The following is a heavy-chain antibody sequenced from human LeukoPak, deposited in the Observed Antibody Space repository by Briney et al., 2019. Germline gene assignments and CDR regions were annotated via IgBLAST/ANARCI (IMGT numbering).Heavy chain of an antibody. CDR2: ISYDGSNK. Sequence: TGGSLRLSCAASGFTFSSYGMSWVRQAPGKGLEWVSVISYDGSNKYYADSVKGRFTISRDNSKNTLYLQMNSLRAEDTAVYYCARDLGYSSSWYLAYWGQGTLVTVSS. V-gene: IGHV3-30*03. CDR3: ARDLGYSSSWYLAY. J-gene: IGHJ4*02. CDR1: GFTFSSYG. D-gene: IGHD6-13*01.